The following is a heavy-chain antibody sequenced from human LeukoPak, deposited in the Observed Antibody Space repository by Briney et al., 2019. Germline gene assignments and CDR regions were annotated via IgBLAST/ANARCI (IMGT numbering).Heavy chain of an antibody. CDR3: ARGQGTVTTH. V-gene: IGHV4-34*01. D-gene: IGHD4-17*01. J-gene: IGHJ4*02. Sequence: PSETLSLTCAVSGGSFRGYYWTWIRQPPGKGLEWIGEINHSGSANYNPSLKSRVTISLDTSKNQFSLNLSSVTAADTAVYYCARGQGTVTTHWGQGTLVTVSS. CDR2: INHSGSA. CDR1: GGSFRGYY.